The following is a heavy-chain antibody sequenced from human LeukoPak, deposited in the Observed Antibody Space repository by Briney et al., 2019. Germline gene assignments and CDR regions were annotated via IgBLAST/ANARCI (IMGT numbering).Heavy chain of an antibody. CDR3: ARTTYYYDRSGYSYYFGY. V-gene: IGHV4-59*01. Sequence: PSETLSLTCTVSGGSISSYYWSWIRQPPGKGLEWVGYIYYSGSSNYNPSLKSRVTISVDTSKNQFSLKLSSVTAADTAVYYCARTTYYYDRSGYSYYFGYWGQGTLVTVSS. J-gene: IGHJ4*02. D-gene: IGHD3-22*01. CDR1: GGSISSYY. CDR2: IYYSGSS.